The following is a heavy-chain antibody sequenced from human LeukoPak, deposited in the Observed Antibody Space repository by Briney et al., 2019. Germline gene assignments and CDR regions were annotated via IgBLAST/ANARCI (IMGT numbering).Heavy chain of an antibody. CDR3: ARNWGAAGWDNYNGMDV. V-gene: IGHV4-30-4*01. Sequence: SETLSLTCTVSGGSMNNRDYYWSWLRQPPGKGLEGIGYIYYSGSTYYNTSLKSRVTISEDTPKNQFYLKLTPATAADTAVYYCARNWGAAGWDNYNGMDVWGQGTTVIVSS. D-gene: IGHD7-27*01. CDR1: GGSMNNRDYY. CDR2: IYYSGST. J-gene: IGHJ6*02.